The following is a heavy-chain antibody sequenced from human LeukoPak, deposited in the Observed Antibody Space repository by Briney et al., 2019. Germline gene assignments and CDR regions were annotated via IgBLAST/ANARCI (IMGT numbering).Heavy chain of an antibody. CDR2: LYSNGYI. V-gene: IGHV3-66*03. CDR1: GFSVSSNY. Sequence: GGSLRLSCAASGFSVSSNYLTWVRQAPGKELEWVSVLYSNGYISYAASVKGRFTISRDNSKNTLYLQMTSLKTEDTAVYFCARYLFSDFYFDHWGQGTLVTVSS. CDR3: ARYLFSDFYFDH. D-gene: IGHD2-21*01. J-gene: IGHJ4*02.